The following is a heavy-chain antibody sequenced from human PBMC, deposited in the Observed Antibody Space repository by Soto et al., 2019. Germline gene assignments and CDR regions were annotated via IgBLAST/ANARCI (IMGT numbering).Heavy chain of an antibody. Sequence: PSETLSLTCTVSGGSISSGGYYWSWIRQHPGKGLEWIGYIYYSGSTYYNPSLKSRVTISVDTSKNQFSLKLSSVTAADTAVYYCARTYYDILTGYIPGFGYWGQGTLVTVSS. D-gene: IGHD3-9*01. V-gene: IGHV4-31*03. CDR2: IYYSGST. J-gene: IGHJ4*02. CDR3: ARTYYDILTGYIPGFGY. CDR1: GGSISSGGYY.